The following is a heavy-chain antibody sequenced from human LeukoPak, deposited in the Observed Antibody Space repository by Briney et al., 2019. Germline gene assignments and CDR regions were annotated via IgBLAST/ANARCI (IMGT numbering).Heavy chain of an antibody. Sequence: GSSVKVPCKASGGTFSSYAISWVRQAPGQGLEWMGGIIPIFGTANYAQKFQGRVTITTDESTSTAYMELSSLRSEDTAVYYCARDSVAAAGTAVDYWGQGTLVTASS. J-gene: IGHJ4*02. CDR1: GGTFSSYA. CDR2: IIPIFGTA. D-gene: IGHD6-13*01. CDR3: ARDSVAAAGTAVDY. V-gene: IGHV1-69*05.